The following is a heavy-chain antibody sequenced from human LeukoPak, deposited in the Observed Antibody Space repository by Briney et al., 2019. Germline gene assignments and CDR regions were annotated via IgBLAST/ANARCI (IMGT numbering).Heavy chain of an antibody. CDR3: ARRQGCSSSSCPPDY. CDR1: GCSFTTYW. V-gene: IGHV5-51*01. J-gene: IGHJ4*02. CDR2: IYPGDSDT. D-gene: IGHD2-2*01. Sequence: GESLKISCRGSGCSFTTYWIGWVRQMPGKGLEWMGIIYPGDSDTRYTPPFQGQVTMSVDKSINTAYLQWSSLKASDTAMYYCARRQGCSSSSCPPDYWGQGTLVTVSP.